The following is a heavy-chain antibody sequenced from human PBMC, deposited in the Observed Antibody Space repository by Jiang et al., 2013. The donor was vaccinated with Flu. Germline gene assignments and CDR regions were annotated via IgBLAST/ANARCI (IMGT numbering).Heavy chain of an antibody. V-gene: IGHV3-13*04. J-gene: IGHJ4*02. CDR1: GFTFRSYD. D-gene: IGHD5-24*01. Sequence: RLSCAASGFTFRSYDMHWVRQVAGKGLEWVSGISNDGDRIYADTVKGRFTISRENAKDSLYLQMHSLTVGDTALYYCARSLDGYNSFDYWGQGTLVTVSS. CDR2: ISNDGDR. CDR3: ARSLDGYNSFDY.